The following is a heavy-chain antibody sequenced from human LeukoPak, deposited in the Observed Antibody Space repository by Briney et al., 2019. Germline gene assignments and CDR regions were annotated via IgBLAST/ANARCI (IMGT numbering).Heavy chain of an antibody. CDR2: MNPNSGNT. CDR1: GYTFTSYD. J-gene: IGHJ2*01. V-gene: IGHV1-8*03. D-gene: IGHD2-15*01. CDR3: ARVVVAATVWYFDL. Sequence: ASAKVSCKASGYTFTSYDINWVRQATGQGLEWMGWMNPNSGNTGYAQKFQGRVTITRNTSISTAYMELSSLRSEDTAVYYCARVVVAATVWYFDLWGRGTLVTVSS.